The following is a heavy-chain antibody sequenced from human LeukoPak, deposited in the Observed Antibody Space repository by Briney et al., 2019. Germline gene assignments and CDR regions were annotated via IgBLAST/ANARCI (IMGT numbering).Heavy chain of an antibody. J-gene: IGHJ3*02. D-gene: IGHD3-3*01. V-gene: IGHV3-21*01. CDR1: GFTFSSYS. CDR2: ISSSSSYI. Sequence: GGSLRLSCAASGFTFSSYSTNWVRQAPGKGLEWVSSISSSSSYIYYADSVKGRFTISRDNAKNSLYLQMNSLRAEDTAVYYCARGHYDFWSGYNDAFDIWGQGTMVTVSS. CDR3: ARGHYDFWSGYNDAFDI.